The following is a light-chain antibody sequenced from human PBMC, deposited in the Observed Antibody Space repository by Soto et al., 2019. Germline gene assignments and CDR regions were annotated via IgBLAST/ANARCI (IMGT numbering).Light chain of an antibody. J-gene: IGKJ1*01. CDR1: QSVRSSY. Sequence: EIVLTQSPDTLSLSPGESATLSCRASQSVRSSYLAWYQQTPGQTPRLLIYAASSRATGIPDRFSGSGSGTDFSLTISRLEAEDFAVYYCQQYGSSLWTLGQGTKVDIK. V-gene: IGKV3-20*01. CDR3: QQYGSSLWT. CDR2: AAS.